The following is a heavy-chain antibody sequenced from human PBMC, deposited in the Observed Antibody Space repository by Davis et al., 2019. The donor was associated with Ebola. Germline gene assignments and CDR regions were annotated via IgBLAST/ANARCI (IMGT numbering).Heavy chain of an antibody. Sequence: PGGSLRLSCAASGFTFSGSAMHWVRQASGKGLEWVGRIRSKANSYATAYAASVKGRFTISRDDSKNTAYLQMNSLKTEDTAVYYCTRGPAAIDEPYGMDVWGQGTTVTVSS. CDR3: TRGPAAIDEPYGMDV. V-gene: IGHV3-73*01. J-gene: IGHJ6*02. D-gene: IGHD2-2*01. CDR2: IRSKANSYAT. CDR1: GFTFSGSA.